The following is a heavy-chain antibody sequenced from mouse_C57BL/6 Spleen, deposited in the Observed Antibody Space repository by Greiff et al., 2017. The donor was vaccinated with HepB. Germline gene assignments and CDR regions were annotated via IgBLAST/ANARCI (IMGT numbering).Heavy chain of an antibody. CDR3: AKGLLTGWDFDV. J-gene: IGHJ1*03. V-gene: IGHV5-17*01. CDR2: ISSGSSTI. CDR1: GFTFSDYG. Sequence: EVHLVESGGGLVKPGGSLKLSCAASGFTFSDYGMHWVRQAPEKGLEWVAYISSGSSTIYYADTVKGRFTISRDNAKNTLFLQMTSLRSEDTAMYYCAKGLLTGWDFDVWGTGTTVTVSS. D-gene: IGHD2-3*01.